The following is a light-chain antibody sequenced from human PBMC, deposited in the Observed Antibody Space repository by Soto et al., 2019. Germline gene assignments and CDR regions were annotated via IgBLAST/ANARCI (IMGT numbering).Light chain of an antibody. CDR3: AAWDDSLGGV. CDR2: SNN. V-gene: IGLV1-47*02. CDR1: SSNIGSNY. Sequence: QSVLTQPPSASGTPGQRVTISCSGSSSNIGSNYVYWYQQLPGTAPKLLIYSNNQRPSGVPDRFSGSKSGTSASLAISGLRSEDEADYYCAAWDDSLGGVFGTGTKPPS. J-gene: IGLJ1*01.